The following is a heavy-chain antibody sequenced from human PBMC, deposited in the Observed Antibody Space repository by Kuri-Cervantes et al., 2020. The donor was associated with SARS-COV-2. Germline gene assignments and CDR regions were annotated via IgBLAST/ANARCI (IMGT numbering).Heavy chain of an antibody. D-gene: IGHD1-20*01. Sequence: LSLTCAASAFTFSSYGMHWVRQAPGKGLEWVAVISYDGSNKYYADSVKGRFTISRDNSKNTLYLQMNSLRAEDTAVYYCAKDGLGYNWNAGGWFDPWGQGTLVTVSS. CDR2: ISYDGSNK. CDR3: AKDGLGYNWNAGGWFDP. CDR1: AFTFSSYG. J-gene: IGHJ5*02. V-gene: IGHV3-30*18.